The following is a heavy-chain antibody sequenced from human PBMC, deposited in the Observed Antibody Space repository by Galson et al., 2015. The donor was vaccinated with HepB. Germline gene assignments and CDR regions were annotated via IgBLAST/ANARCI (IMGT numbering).Heavy chain of an antibody. CDR2: ISNSADIT. D-gene: IGHD4/OR15-4a*01. J-gene: IGHJ4*02. V-gene: IGHV3-23*01. CDR1: GFTFSSYA. Sequence: SLRLSCAASGFTFSSYAMSWVRQAPGKGLEWVSTISNSADITYYADSVKGRFTISRDSSKNTLYLQMSSLRVEDTAVYYCAKDRSTMVSTVGYWGQGTLATVSS. CDR3: AKDRSTMVSTVGY.